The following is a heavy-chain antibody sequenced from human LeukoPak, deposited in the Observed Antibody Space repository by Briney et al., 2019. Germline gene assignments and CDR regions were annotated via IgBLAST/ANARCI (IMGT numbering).Heavy chain of an antibody. CDR2: ISGSGYNT. Sequence: GGSLRLSCAASGFTFTGYAMSWVRQAPGKGLEWVSSISGSGYNTYYADSVKGRFTISRDKSKNTLSVEMNSLRAEDTAVYYCARDRGTYRLFDIWGQGTMVTVSS. CDR1: GFTFTGYA. CDR3: ARDRGTYRLFDI. J-gene: IGHJ3*02. V-gene: IGHV3-23*01.